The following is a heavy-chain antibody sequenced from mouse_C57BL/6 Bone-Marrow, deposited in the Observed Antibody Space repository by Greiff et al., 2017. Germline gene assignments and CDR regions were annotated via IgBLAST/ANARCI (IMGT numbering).Heavy chain of an antibody. D-gene: IGHD1-1*01. CDR1: GFTFSSYT. V-gene: IGHV5-9*01. CDR3: ARRVVDAMDY. J-gene: IGHJ4*01. CDR2: ISGGGGNT. Sequence: EVQVVESGGGLVKPGGSLKLSCAASGFTFSSYTMSWVRQTPEKRLEWVATISGGGGNTYYPDSVKGRFTISRDNAKNTLYLQMSSLRSEDTALYYCARRVVDAMDYWGQGTSVTVSS.